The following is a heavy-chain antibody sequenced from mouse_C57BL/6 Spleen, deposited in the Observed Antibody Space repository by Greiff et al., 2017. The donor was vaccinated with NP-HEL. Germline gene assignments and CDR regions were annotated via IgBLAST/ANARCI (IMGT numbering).Heavy chain of an antibody. J-gene: IGHJ1*03. V-gene: IGHV14-4*01. Sequence: VQLQQSGAELVRPGASVKLSCTASGFNITDDYMHWVKQRPEQGLEWIGWIDPENGDTEYASKFQGKATITADTSSNTAYLQLSSLTSEDTAVYYCTTGGSNWYFDVWGTGTTVTVSS. CDR1: GFNITDDY. D-gene: IGHD1-1*01. CDR2: IDPENGDT. CDR3: TTGGSNWYFDV.